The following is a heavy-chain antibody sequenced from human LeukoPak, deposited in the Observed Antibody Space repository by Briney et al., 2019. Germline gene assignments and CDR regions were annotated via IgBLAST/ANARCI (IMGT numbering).Heavy chain of an antibody. V-gene: IGHV1-46*01. CDR1: GYTFTSYY. CDR2: INPSGGST. D-gene: IGHD4-23*01. CDR3: ARDKDDVGGNSFIHYYYYYGMDV. J-gene: IGHJ6*02. Sequence: GASVKVSCKASGYTFTSYYMHWVRQAPGQGLEWMGIINPSGGSTSYAQKFQGRVTMTRDTSTSTVYMELSSLRSEDTAVYYCARDKDDVGGNSFIHYYYYYGMDVWGQGTTVTVSS.